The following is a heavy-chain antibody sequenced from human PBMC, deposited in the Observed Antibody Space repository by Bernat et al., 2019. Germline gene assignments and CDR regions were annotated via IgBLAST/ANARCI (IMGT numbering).Heavy chain of an antibody. CDR3: ATFNYGDQRVY. V-gene: IGHV3-30*01. J-gene: IGHJ4*02. CDR2: ISYDGSTK. D-gene: IGHD4-17*01. Sequence: QVQLVESGGGVVQPGRSQRLSCAASGFTFSSSTIHWVRQAPGKGLEWVAVISYDGSTKYYADSVKGRFTISRDNSKNALYLQMNSLRAEDTAVYYCATFNYGDQRVYWGQGTLVTVSS. CDR1: GFTFSSST.